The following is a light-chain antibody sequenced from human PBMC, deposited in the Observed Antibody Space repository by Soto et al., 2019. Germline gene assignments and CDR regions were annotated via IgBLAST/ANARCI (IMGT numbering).Light chain of an antibody. V-gene: IGKV1-5*01. CDR3: QQNFSYPRT. CDR1: QSIGTW. Sequence: DIQMTQSPSTLSASVGDRVIITCRASQSIGTWMAWYQQKPGTAPVLLIYDASKLESGVPSRFSGSASGTEFTLTITSLQPDDFATYYCQQNFSYPRTFGGGTKVEIK. CDR2: DAS. J-gene: IGKJ4*01.